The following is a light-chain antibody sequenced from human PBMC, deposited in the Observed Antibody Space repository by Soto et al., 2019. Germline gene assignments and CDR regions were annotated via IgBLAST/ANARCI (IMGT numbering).Light chain of an antibody. V-gene: IGKV1-39*01. Sequence: DIQMTQSPSSLSASVGDRVTISCQASQHINNYLNWYQRKPGEAPKLLIYDASRLQPGVPSRFRGSGYGTHFTLTISSLQPEDFATYYCQQSYNSLLLTFGGGTKVDIK. CDR3: QQSYNSLLLT. CDR1: QHINNY. J-gene: IGKJ4*01. CDR2: DAS.